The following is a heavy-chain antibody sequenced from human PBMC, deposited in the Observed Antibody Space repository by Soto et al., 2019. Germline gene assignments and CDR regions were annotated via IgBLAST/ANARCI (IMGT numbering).Heavy chain of an antibody. V-gene: IGHV1-2*02. Sequence: QVQLVQSGAEVKKPGASVKVSCKASGYTFTGYYMHWVRQAPGQGLEWMGWINPNSGGTNYAQKFQGRATMPRDTSIRTAYMELSRLRSDDTAVYYCARAKLGYGSGSYIDYWGQGTLVTVSS. D-gene: IGHD3-10*01. CDR2: INPNSGGT. J-gene: IGHJ4*02. CDR3: ARAKLGYGSGSYIDY. CDR1: GYTFTGYY.